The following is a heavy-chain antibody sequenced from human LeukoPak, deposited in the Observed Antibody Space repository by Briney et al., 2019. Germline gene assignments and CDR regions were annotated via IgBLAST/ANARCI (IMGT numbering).Heavy chain of an antibody. CDR1: GFTVSSNY. J-gene: IGHJ4*02. CDR3: ARQRAGSYFDY. Sequence: GGSLRLSCAASGFTVSSNYMSWVRQAPGKGLEWVSVIYSGGSTYYADSVKGRFTISRDNSKNTPYLQMNSLRAEDTAVYYCARQRAGSYFDYWGQGTLVTVSS. V-gene: IGHV3-53*01. CDR2: IYSGGST. D-gene: IGHD1-26*01.